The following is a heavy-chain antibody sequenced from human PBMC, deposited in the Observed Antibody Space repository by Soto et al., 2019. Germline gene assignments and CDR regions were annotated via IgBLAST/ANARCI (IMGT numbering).Heavy chain of an antibody. D-gene: IGHD6-13*01. CDR3: ASSPPAYSRTWYYFDY. CDR1: GGSISSSNC. Sequence: PSETLSLTCAVSGGSISSSNCWSWGRQHPGKGLEWIGEIYHSASTNYNPSLKSRVTISVAKSKTQFSLKLSPVTAADTAVYYCASSPPAYSRTWYYFDYWGQGTLVTVSS. J-gene: IGHJ4*02. CDR2: IYHSAST. V-gene: IGHV4-4*02.